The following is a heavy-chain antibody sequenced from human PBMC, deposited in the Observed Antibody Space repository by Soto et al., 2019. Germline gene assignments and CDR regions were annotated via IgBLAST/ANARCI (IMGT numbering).Heavy chain of an antibody. D-gene: IGHD5-12*01. J-gene: IGHJ4*02. CDR1: GGSMSSSRYY. Sequence: SEALSSTDAGCGGSMSSSRYYCGWIRQPPGKGLEWIGSIHYTGSTDYSPPLKSRVTISVDTSKNQVSLQLSSVTAADTAVYYCARHRRDGYNLNYWGQGTLVTVSS. CDR2: IHYTGST. CDR3: ARHRRDGYNLNY. V-gene: IGHV4-39*01.